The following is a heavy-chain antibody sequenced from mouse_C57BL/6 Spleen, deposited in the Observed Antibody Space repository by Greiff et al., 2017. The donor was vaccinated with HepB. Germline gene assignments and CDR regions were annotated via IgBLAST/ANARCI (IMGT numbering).Heavy chain of an antibody. CDR3: ARIYYEVY. Sequence: EVQRVESGPGLVKPSPSLSLTCSVTGYSITSGYYWNWIRQFPGNKLEWMGYISYDGSNNYNPSLKNRISITRDTSKNQFFLKLNSVTTEDTATYYCARIYYEVYWGQGTTLTVSS. V-gene: IGHV3-6*01. J-gene: IGHJ2*01. CDR1: GYSITSGYY. CDR2: ISYDGSN. D-gene: IGHD2-4*01.